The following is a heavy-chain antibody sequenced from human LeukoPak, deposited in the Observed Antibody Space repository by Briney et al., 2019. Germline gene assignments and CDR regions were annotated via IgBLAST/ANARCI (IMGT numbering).Heavy chain of an antibody. CDR3: AREGPELAYCGGDCYIPDY. J-gene: IGHJ4*02. CDR1: GGTFSSYA. D-gene: IGHD2-21*02. CDR2: IIPTFGTA. Sequence: ASVKVSCKASGGTFSSYAISWVRQAPGQGLEWMGRIIPTFGTANYAQKFQGRVTITTDESTSTAYMELSSLRSEDTAVYYCAREGPELAYCGGDCYIPDYWGQGTLVTVSS. V-gene: IGHV1-69*05.